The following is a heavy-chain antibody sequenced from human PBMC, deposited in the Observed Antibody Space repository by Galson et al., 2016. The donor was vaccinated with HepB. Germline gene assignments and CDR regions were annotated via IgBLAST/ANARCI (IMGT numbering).Heavy chain of an antibody. CDR1: GYTFTSYY. CDR3: ARSLVTTGLDY. Sequence: SVKVSCKASGYTFTSYYIHWVRQAPGQGLEWMGRINPTGDSTSYAQKFQGRVTMTRDTSTSTVHMELSSLRSEDTAVYYCARSLVTTGLDYWGPGNPGHRLL. D-gene: IGHD4-11*01. J-gene: IGHJ4*02. V-gene: IGHV1-46*01. CDR2: INPTGDST.